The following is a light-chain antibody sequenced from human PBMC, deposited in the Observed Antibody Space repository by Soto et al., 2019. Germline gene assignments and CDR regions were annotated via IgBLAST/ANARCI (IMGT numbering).Light chain of an antibody. J-gene: IGLJ1*01. CDR1: SSNIGAGYD. CDR3: QSYDSSLSGYV. Sequence: QAVVTQPPSVSGAPGQRVTISCTGSSSNIGAGYDVHWYQQLPGTAPKLLIYLNSNRPSGVPDRFSGSKSGTSASLAITGLQTEDEADYYCQSYDSSLSGYVFGTGTKVTVL. V-gene: IGLV1-40*01. CDR2: LNS.